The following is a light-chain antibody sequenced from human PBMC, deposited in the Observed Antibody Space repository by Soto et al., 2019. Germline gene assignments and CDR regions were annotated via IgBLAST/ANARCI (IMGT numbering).Light chain of an antibody. CDR1: QSVLYSSDNRNY. Sequence: DIVMTQSPDSLAVSLGERATINCKSSQSVLYSSDNRNYLAWYQQKPGQPPRLLIYWASTRESGVPDRFSGSGSGTDFTLTISSLQAEDVAVYYCQQYINDLPAFGQGTKVDI. J-gene: IGKJ1*01. V-gene: IGKV4-1*01. CDR3: QQYINDLPA. CDR2: WAS.